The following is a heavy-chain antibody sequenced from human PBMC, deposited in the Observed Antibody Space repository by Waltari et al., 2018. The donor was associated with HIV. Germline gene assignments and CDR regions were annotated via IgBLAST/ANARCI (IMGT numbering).Heavy chain of an antibody. D-gene: IGHD1-1*01. CDR3: ARGPGAEGFDY. V-gene: IGHV4-34*01. CDR1: GGSFSGYY. J-gene: IGHJ4*02. CDR2: INHSGST. Sequence: QVQLQQWGAGLLKPSETLSLTCAVNGGSFSGYYWCWIRQPPGKGLEWIGEINHSGSTNYNPSLKSRVTISVDTSKNQFSLKLSSVTAADTAVYYCARGPGAEGFDYWGQGTLVTVSS.